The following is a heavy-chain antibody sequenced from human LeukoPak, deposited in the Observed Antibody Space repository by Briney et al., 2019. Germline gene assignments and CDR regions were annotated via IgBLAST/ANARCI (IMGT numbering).Heavy chain of an antibody. Sequence: PGGSLRLSCAVSGLTFTSFWMSWVRQAPGKGMEWVANIKQDGTEKHYVDSVKGRFTISRDNAKNSLYLQMNSLRAEDTAVYYCARDPYGDYVSTSFDYWGRGTLVTVSS. CDR3: ARDPYGDYVSTSFDY. D-gene: IGHD4-17*01. CDR1: GLTFTSFW. V-gene: IGHV3-7*01. J-gene: IGHJ4*02. CDR2: IKQDGTEK.